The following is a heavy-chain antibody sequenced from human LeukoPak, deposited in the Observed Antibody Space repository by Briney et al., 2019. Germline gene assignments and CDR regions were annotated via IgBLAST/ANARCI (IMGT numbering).Heavy chain of an antibody. V-gene: IGHV1-18*04. CDR1: GYTFSSYG. J-gene: IGHJ4*02. CDR2: ISAYNGDT. D-gene: IGHD2-2*01. Sequence: ASVKVSCKASGYTFSSYGISWVRQAPGQGLEWMGWISAYNGDTNYAQKLQGRVTMTTGTSTSTAYMELRSLRSDDTAMYYCARISEYQLLWYFDYWGQGTLVTVSS. CDR3: ARISEYQLLWYFDY.